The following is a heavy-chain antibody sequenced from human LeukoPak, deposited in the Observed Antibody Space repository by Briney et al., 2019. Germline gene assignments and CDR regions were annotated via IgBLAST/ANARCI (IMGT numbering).Heavy chain of an antibody. D-gene: IGHD2-15*01. V-gene: IGHV4-59*01. CDR3: ARDRAPYCSGGSCLRH. CDR2: IYYSGST. J-gene: IGHJ1*01. Sequence: SETLSLTCTVSGGSISSYYWSWIRQPPGKGLEWIGYIYYSGSTNYNPSLKSRVTISVDTSKNQFSLKLSSVTAADTAVYYCARDRAPYCSGGSCLRHWGQGTLVTVSS. CDR1: GGSISSYY.